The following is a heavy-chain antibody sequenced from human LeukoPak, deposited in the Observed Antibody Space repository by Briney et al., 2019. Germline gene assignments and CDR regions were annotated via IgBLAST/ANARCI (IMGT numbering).Heavy chain of an antibody. CDR2: INPNSGGT. Sequence: ASVKVSCKASGYTFTGYYMHWVRQAPGQGLEWMGWINPNSGGTNYAQKFQGRVTMTRDTSISTAYMELSRLRSDDTAVYYCARDLRWLQNRAFDYWGQGTLVTVSS. CDR3: ARDLRWLQNRAFDY. J-gene: IGHJ4*02. V-gene: IGHV1-2*02. CDR1: GYTFTGYY. D-gene: IGHD5-24*01.